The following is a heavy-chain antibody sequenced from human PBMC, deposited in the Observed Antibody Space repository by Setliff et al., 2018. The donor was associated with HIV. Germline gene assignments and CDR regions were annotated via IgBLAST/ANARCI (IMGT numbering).Heavy chain of an antibody. D-gene: IGHD2-8*01. CDR3: ASGSGYCKNGNCYIGVHKNPDKYYFDY. V-gene: IGHV1-18*01. CDR2: ISTYSDET. CDR1: GYTFTTYG. J-gene: IGHJ4*02. Sequence: ASVKVSCKPSGYTFTTYGLSWVRQAPGQGLEWMGWISTYSDETSSSQNLQGRLTMTTDTSKGTAYMELSSLRSEDTAVYYCASGSGYCKNGNCYIGVHKNPDKYYFDYWGQGTLVTVSS.